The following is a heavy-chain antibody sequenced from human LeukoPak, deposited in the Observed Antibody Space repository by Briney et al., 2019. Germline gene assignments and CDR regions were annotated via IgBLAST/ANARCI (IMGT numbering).Heavy chain of an antibody. J-gene: IGHJ6*02. CDR2: INPNSGGT. CDR1: GYTFTGYY. CDR3: AREPIRAVAGTLYYYYYGMDV. Sequence: ASVTVSCKASGYTFTGYYMHWVRQAPGQGLEWMGWINPNSGGTNYAQKFQGRVTMTRDTSISTAYMELSRLRSDDTAVYYCAREPIRAVAGTLYYYYYGMDVWGQGTTVTVSS. D-gene: IGHD6-19*01. V-gene: IGHV1-2*02.